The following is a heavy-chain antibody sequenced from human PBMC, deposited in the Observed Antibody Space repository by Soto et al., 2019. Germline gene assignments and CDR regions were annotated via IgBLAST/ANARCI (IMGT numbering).Heavy chain of an antibody. J-gene: IGHJ5*02. Sequence: ASVKVSCKASGGTFSSYAISWVRQAPGQGLAWMGRIIPIFGTANYAQKFQGRVTITADKSTSTAYMELSSLRSEDTAVYYCARDLSSVVAVPAAIAEHTNWFDPWGQGTLVTVSS. V-gene: IGHV1-69*06. D-gene: IGHD2-2*01. CDR3: ARDLSSVVAVPAAIAEHTNWFDP. CDR2: IIPIFGTA. CDR1: GGTFSSYA.